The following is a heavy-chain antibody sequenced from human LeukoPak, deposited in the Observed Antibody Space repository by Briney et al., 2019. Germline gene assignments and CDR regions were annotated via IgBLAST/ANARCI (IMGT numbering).Heavy chain of an antibody. V-gene: IGHV4-31*03. Sequence: SETLSLTCTVSGDSISNGGSISNGGHYWSWIRQFPGKGLEWIGYIYHSGNTYYNPSLESRVTMSVDTSENRFSLKVNSVTAADTAVYYCARGYGDFRVEGRYFHSWGQGTLVTVSS. J-gene: IGHJ4*02. D-gene: IGHD4-17*01. CDR2: IYHSGNT. CDR1: GDSISNGGSISNGGHY. CDR3: ARGYGDFRVEGRYFHS.